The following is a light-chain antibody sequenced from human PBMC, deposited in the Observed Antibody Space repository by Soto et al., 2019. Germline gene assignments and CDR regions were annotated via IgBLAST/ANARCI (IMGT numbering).Light chain of an antibody. CDR1: QDVSNRY. Sequence: VLLTQSPGTLSLSPGERATLSCRASQDVSNRYFAWYQQKPGQAPRLLIYGVTSSSTGIPDRFSGSGSGTDFTLTISRLEPEDFEVYYCEQYGAVPRTFGQGTKLEIK. CDR3: EQYGAVPRT. CDR2: GVT. V-gene: IGKV3-20*01. J-gene: IGKJ2*01.